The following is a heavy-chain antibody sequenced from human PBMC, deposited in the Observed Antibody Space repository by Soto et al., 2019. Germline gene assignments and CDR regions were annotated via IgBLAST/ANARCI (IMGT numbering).Heavy chain of an antibody. Sequence: PSEPLSLTCTVSGGSISSSYWSWIRQPPGKGLEWIGYIYYSGSTNYNPSLKSRVTISVDTSKNQFSLKLSSVTASDTAVYYCARGFQQLAPLYWGQGTLVTVSS. J-gene: IGHJ4*02. CDR2: IYYSGST. CDR1: GGSISSSY. CDR3: ARGFQQLAPLY. V-gene: IGHV4-59*01. D-gene: IGHD6-13*01.